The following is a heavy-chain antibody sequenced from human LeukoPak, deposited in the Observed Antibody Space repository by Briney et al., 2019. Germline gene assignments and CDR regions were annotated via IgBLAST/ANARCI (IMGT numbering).Heavy chain of an antibody. CDR1: GFTFRSYG. Sequence: PGGSLRLSCAASGFTFRSYGMHWVRKGQGKGLEWVAVIWSDGSEKFYADSVKGRFTISRDNSKTTLFLQMNSLRAEDTAVYYCAKDLHDYGNYVGWFDSWGQGTLITVAS. D-gene: IGHD4-11*01. CDR2: IWSDGSEK. V-gene: IGHV3-33*06. CDR3: AKDLHDYGNYVGWFDS. J-gene: IGHJ5*01.